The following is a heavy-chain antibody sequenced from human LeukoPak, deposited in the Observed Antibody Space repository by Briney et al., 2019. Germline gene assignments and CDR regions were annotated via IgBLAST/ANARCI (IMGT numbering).Heavy chain of an antibody. CDR3: ARESGYDIDFDY. D-gene: IGHD5-12*01. CDR1: GFTFSNYS. CDR2: ISSSSSDI. V-gene: IGHV3-21*01. Sequence: GGSLRLSCAASGFTFSNYSLNWVRQAPGKGLEWASSISSSSSDIYYADSVKGRFTISRDNAKNSLYLQMNSLRAEDTAVYYCARESGYDIDFDYWGQGTLVTVSS. J-gene: IGHJ4*02.